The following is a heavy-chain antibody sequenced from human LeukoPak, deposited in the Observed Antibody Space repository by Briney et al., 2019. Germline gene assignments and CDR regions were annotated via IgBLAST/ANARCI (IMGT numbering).Heavy chain of an antibody. D-gene: IGHD6-13*01. CDR2: IYYSGGT. J-gene: IGHJ6*04. V-gene: IGHV4-59*01. CDR3: SRAAGAGLRYGECMHL. Sequence: PSETLSLTCSVSGFSISGYYWSWVRQPPGKGPEWIGYIYYSGGTNYNPSLESRLTISVETSNNKFSLKLMYLPAAAPAVSYCSRAAGAGLRYGECMHLWG. CDR1: GFSISGYY.